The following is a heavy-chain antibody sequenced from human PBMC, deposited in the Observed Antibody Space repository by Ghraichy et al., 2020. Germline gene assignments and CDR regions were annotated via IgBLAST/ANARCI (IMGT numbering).Heavy chain of an antibody. V-gene: IGHV4-34*01. J-gene: IGHJ4*02. CDR1: GGSFSGYY. D-gene: IGHD3-22*01. Sequence: ESLNISCAVYGGSFSGYYWSWIRQPPGKGLEWIGEINHSGSTNYNPSLKSRVTISVDTSKNQFSLKLSSVTAADTAVYYCARAKGDYDSSGYYPFDYWGQGTLVTVSS. CDR2: INHSGST. CDR3: ARAKGDYDSSGYYPFDY.